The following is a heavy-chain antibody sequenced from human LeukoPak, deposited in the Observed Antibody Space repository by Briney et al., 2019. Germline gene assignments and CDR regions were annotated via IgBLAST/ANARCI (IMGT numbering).Heavy chain of an antibody. Sequence: SGGSLRLSCAASGFTFSSYAMSWVRQAPGKGLEWVSAISGSGGSTYYADSVKGRFTISRDNSKNTLYLQMNSLRAEDTAVYYCAKGRGYCSSTSCWGDFDYWGQGTLVTVSS. CDR3: AKGRGYCSSTSCWGDFDY. D-gene: IGHD2-2*01. CDR2: ISGSGGST. J-gene: IGHJ4*02. V-gene: IGHV3-23*01. CDR1: GFTFSSYA.